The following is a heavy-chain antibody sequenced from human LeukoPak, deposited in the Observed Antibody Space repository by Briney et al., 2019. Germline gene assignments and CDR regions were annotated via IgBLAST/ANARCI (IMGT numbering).Heavy chain of an antibody. CDR3: ARAPGNDYYPYYYMDV. V-gene: IGHV4-59*01. D-gene: IGHD4/OR15-4a*01. CDR1: GGSISSYY. CDR2: IYYSGST. Sequence: SETLSLTCTVSGGSISSYYWSWIRQPPGKGLEWIGYIYYSGSTNYNPSLKSRVTISLDTSKNQFSLKVNSVTAADTAVYYCARAPGNDYYPYYYMDVWGKGTTVTVSS. J-gene: IGHJ6*03.